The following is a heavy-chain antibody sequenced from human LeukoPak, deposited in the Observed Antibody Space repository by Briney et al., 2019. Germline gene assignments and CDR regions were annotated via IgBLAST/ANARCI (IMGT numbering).Heavy chain of an antibody. Sequence: GGSLRLSCAASGFTFSSYAMSWVRPAPGKGLEWVSAISGSGGSTYYADSVKGRFTISRDKSKNTLYLQMNSLRAEDTAVYYCAKLAGYYDRSGHLLDYWGQGTLVTVSS. CDR3: AKLAGYYDRSGHLLDY. CDR2: ISGSGGST. CDR1: GFTFSSYA. J-gene: IGHJ4*02. D-gene: IGHD3-22*01. V-gene: IGHV3-23*01.